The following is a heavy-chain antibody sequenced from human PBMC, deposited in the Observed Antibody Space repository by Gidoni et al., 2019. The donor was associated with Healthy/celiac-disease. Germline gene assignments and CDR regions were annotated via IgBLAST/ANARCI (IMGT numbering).Heavy chain of an antibody. CDR2: INSDGSST. CDR3: ARAGDYYDSSGYFNY. D-gene: IGHD3-22*01. Sequence: EVQLVESGGGLVQPGGSLRLSCAASGVTCSSYWMHWVRQAPGKGLVWVSRINSDGSSTSYADSVKGRFTISRDNAKNTLYLQMNSLRAEDTAVYYCARAGDYYDSSGYFNYWGQGTLVTVSS. J-gene: IGHJ4*02. CDR1: GVTCSSYW. V-gene: IGHV3-74*01.